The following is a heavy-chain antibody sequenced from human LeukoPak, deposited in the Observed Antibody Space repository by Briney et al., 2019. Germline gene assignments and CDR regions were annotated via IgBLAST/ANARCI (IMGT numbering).Heavy chain of an antibody. CDR1: GFTFSSYG. Sequence: GGSLRLSCAASGFTFSSYGMHWVRQAPGKGLEWVAVISYDGSNKYYADSVKGRFTISRDNSKNTLYLQMNSLRAEDTAVYYCASSGVLWFGEAQYNWFDPWGQGTLVTVSS. CDR2: ISYDGSNK. CDR3: ASSGVLWFGEAQYNWFDP. J-gene: IGHJ5*02. D-gene: IGHD3-10*01. V-gene: IGHV3-30*03.